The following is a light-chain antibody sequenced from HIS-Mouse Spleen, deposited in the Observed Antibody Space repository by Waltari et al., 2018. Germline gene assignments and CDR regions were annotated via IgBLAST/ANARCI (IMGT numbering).Light chain of an antibody. CDR3: QQYYSTPT. CDR2: WAS. CDR1: QSVLYSSNNKIY. Sequence: DIVMTQSPDSLAVSLGERATINCKSSQSVLYSSNNKIYLAWYQQKPGQPPKLLIYWASTRESGVPDRFSGSGSGTDFTLTISSLQAEDVAVYYCQQYYSTPTFGGGTKVEIK. V-gene: IGKV4-1*01. J-gene: IGKJ4*01.